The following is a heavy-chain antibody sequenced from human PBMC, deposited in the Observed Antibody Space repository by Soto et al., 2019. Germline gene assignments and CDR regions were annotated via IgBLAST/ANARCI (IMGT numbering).Heavy chain of an antibody. V-gene: IGHV3-30*18. CDR1: GFTFSSYG. J-gene: IGHJ6*02. CDR2: ISYDGSNK. D-gene: IGHD6-19*01. CDR3: AKDRGITGYSSGPTPIYYGMDV. Sequence: QVQLVESGGGVVQPGRSLRLSCAASGFTFSSYGMHWVRQAPGKGLEWVAVISYDGSNKYYADSVKGRFTISRDNSKNTLYLQMNSLRAEDTAVYYCAKDRGITGYSSGPTPIYYGMDVWGQGTTVTVSS.